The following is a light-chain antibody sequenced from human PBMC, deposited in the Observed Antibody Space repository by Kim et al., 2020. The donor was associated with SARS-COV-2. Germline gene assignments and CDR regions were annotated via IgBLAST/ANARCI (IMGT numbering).Light chain of an antibody. J-gene: IGKJ2*01. Sequence: SLPPGERATLSCRASQSVSSSYLAWYQQKPGQAPRLLIYGASTRATGIPDRFSGSGSGTDFTLTISSLQPEDFAVYYCQQYDSSPTFGQGTKLEI. CDR1: QSVSSSY. V-gene: IGKV3-20*01. CDR2: GAS. CDR3: QQYDSSPT.